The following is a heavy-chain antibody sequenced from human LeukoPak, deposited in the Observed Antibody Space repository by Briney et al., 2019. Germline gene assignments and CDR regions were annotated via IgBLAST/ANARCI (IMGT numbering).Heavy chain of an antibody. D-gene: IGHD6-19*01. CDR2: IRGDGRTT. Sequence: HPGGSLRLSCAASGFTFGDYAMHWVRQAPGKGLEWVSLIRGDGRTTSYAGSVKGRFTISRDNSENSLYLQMSSLSGEDTAMYYCAKDAVAGTWLHYWGQGTLVTVSS. CDR1: GFTFGDYA. J-gene: IGHJ4*02. V-gene: IGHV3-43*02. CDR3: AKDAVAGTWLHY.